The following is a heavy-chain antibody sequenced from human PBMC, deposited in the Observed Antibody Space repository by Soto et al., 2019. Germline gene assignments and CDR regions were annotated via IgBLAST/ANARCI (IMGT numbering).Heavy chain of an antibody. V-gene: IGHV4-34*01. CDR3: ARPKGMDV. Sequence: SETLSLTCAVYGGSLSGYYWSWIRQPPGKGLEWIGEINHSGSTNYNPSLKSRVTISVDTSKNQFSLKLSSVTAADTAAYFCARPKGMDVWGEGTTVTVSS. CDR2: INHSGST. J-gene: IGHJ6*04. CDR1: GGSLSGYY.